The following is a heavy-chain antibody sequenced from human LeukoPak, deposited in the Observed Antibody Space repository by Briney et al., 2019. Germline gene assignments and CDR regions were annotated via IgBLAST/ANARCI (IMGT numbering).Heavy chain of an antibody. CDR3: ASAFSGNSDYYYYGMDV. Sequence: PSETLSLTCTVSGGSISSSSYYWGWIRQPPGKGLEWIGSIYYSGSTYYNPSLKSRVTISVDTSKNQFSLKLSSVTAADTAVYYCASAFSGNSDYYYYGMDVWGQGTTVTVSS. V-gene: IGHV4-39*01. CDR1: GGSISSSSYY. J-gene: IGHJ6*02. CDR2: IYYSGST. D-gene: IGHD4-23*01.